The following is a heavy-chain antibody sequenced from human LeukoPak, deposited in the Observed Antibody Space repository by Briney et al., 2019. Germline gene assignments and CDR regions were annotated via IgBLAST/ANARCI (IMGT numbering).Heavy chain of an antibody. J-gene: IGHJ4*02. D-gene: IGHD3-10*01. Sequence: GGSLRLSCVASGFSFSNAYLSWVRQAPGKWLEWVSRMKSGTADYAAPVTGRFTISRDDSKDTLYLQMNNLRTEDTAVYYCTTDDYFGSGSYKGYWGQGTLVTVSS. CDR1: GFSFSNAY. V-gene: IGHV3-15*01. CDR3: TTDDYFGSGSYKGY. CDR2: MKSGTA.